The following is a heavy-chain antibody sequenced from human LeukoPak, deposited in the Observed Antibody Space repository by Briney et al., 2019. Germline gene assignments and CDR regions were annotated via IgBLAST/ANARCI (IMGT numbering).Heavy chain of an antibody. J-gene: IGHJ4*02. CDR1: GFTFSSYA. CDR2: ISYDGSNK. V-gene: IGHV3-30-3*01. CDR3: ARVGAADQNCI. D-gene: IGHD1-26*01. Sequence: GGSLRLSCAASGFTFSSYAMHWVRQAPGKGLEWVAVISYDGSNKYYADSVKGRFTISRDNSKNTLYLQMNSLRAEDTAVYYCARVGAADQNCIWGQGTLVTVSS.